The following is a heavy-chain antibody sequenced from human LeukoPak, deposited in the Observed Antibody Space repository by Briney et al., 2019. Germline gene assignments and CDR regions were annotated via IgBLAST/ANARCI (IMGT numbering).Heavy chain of an antibody. Sequence: GESLQIPCKGSGYSFTSYWIGWVRQLPGKGLEWMGMIYPGDSDTRYSPSFQGPVTISADTSISTSSLQWSSLTASDTAMYYCARGYEDCSSTSCYGAFDIWGQGTMATVSS. D-gene: IGHD2-2*01. CDR2: IYPGDSDT. J-gene: IGHJ3*02. V-gene: IGHV5-51*01. CDR3: ARGYEDCSSTSCYGAFDI. CDR1: GYSFTSYW.